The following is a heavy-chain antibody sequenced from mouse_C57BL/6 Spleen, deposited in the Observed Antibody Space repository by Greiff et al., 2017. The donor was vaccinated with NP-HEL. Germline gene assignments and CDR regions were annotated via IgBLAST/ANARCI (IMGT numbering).Heavy chain of an antibody. D-gene: IGHD2-4*01. J-gene: IGHJ3*01. CDR3: ARSGYDYTWFAY. V-gene: IGHV1-50*01. CDR1: GYTFTSYW. Sequence: QVQLQQPGAELVKPGASVKLSCKASGYTFTSYWMQWVKQRPGQGLEWIGEIDPSDSYTNYNQKFKGTAKLTVDTSSSTAYMQLSSLTSEDSAVYYCARSGYDYTWFAYWGQGTLVTVSA. CDR2: IDPSDSYT.